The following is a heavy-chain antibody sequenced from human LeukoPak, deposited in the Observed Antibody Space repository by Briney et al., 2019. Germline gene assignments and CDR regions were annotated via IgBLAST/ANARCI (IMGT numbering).Heavy chain of an antibody. CDR3: ARVRGGVGTSHRFDP. CDR1: GVTFSSNE. CDR2: VSDTGDT. J-gene: IGHJ5*02. D-gene: IGHD3-10*01. V-gene: IGHV4-59*01. Sequence: PSETLSLTCTASGVTFSSNEMTWVRQLPGKGLEWIGFVSDTGDTDYNPSLKSRLTISADTFKTQLSLSLSSVTAAVTGLRHCARVRGGVGTSHRFDPWGQGTLVTVSS.